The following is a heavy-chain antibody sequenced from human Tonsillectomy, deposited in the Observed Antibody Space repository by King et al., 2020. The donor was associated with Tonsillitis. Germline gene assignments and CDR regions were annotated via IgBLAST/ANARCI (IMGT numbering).Heavy chain of an antibody. CDR1: GGSFSGYY. Sequence: VQLQQWGAGLLKPSETLSLTCAVYGGSFSGYYWSWIRQPPGKGLEWIGEINHSGSTSYNPSLKSRVTISVDTSMNQFSLRLSSVTAADTATYYCARGDIVVVTAILGGYFDYWGQGTLVTVSS. D-gene: IGHD2-21*02. CDR3: ARGDIVVVTAILGGYFDY. V-gene: IGHV4-34*01. J-gene: IGHJ4*02. CDR2: INHSGST.